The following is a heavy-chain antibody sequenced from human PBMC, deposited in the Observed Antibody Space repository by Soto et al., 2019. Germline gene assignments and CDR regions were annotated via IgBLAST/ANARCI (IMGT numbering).Heavy chain of an antibody. CDR3: ARAGRRVPAAMTYFDS. V-gene: IGHV4-31*03. J-gene: IGHJ4*02. CDR2: IYYSGST. D-gene: IGHD2-2*01. CDR1: GDSISSGGYY. Sequence: SETLSLTCTVSGDSISSGGYYWSWIRQHPGKGLEWIGYIYYSGSTYYNPSLKSRLTISVDTSKNQFSLKLTSVTAAATAVYYCARAGRRVPAAMTYFDSWGQGTLVTVSS.